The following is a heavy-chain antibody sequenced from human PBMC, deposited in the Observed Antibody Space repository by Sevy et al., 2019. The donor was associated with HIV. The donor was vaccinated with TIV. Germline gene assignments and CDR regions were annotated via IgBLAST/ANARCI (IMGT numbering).Heavy chain of an antibody. CDR1: GFTFSSYA. V-gene: IGHV3-30-3*01. D-gene: IGHD4-17*01. CDR3: ASENDYGDYAY. J-gene: IGHJ4*02. Sequence: GGSLRLSCTASGFTFSSYAIHWVRQAPGKGLEWVGVISYDGSNDYYADSVKGRFTISRDNSKNTLYLQMNSLRTEDTAVYSCASENDYGDYAYWGQGNLVTVSS. CDR2: ISYDGSND.